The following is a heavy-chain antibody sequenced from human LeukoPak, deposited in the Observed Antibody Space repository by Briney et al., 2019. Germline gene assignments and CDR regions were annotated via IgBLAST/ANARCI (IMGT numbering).Heavy chain of an antibody. CDR3: ARAGELHSWFDP. V-gene: IGHV4-34*01. CDR2: IYYSGST. CDR1: GGSFSGYY. D-gene: IGHD1-26*01. Sequence: PSETLSLTSAGYGGSFSGYYWGWIRQPPGKGLEWIRSIYYSGSTYYNPSLKSRVTISVDTSKNQFSLKLSSVTAADTAVYYCARAGELHSWFDPWGQGTLVTVSS. J-gene: IGHJ5*02.